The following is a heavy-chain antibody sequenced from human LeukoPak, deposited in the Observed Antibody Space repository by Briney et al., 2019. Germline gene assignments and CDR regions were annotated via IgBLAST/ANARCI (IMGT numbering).Heavy chain of an antibody. J-gene: IGHJ3*02. V-gene: IGHV4-39*07. CDR2: IYYSGST. Sequence: SETLSLTCTVSGGSISSSSYYWGWIRQPPGKGLEWIGSIYYSGSTYYNPSLKSRVTISVDTSKNQFSLKLSSVTAAGTAVYYCAREDIITNAFDIWGQGTMVTVSS. CDR3: AREDIITNAFDI. CDR1: GGSISSSSYY.